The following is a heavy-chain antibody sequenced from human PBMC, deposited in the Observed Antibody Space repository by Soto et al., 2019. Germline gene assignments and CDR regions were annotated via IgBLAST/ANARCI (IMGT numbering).Heavy chain of an antibody. J-gene: IGHJ4*02. CDR2: IIPIFGTA. CDR1: GGTFSSYA. CDR3: AILSTAAGTVDFMPDY. Sequence: QVQLVQPGAEVKKPGSSVKVSCKASGGTFSSYAISWVRQAPGQGLEWMGGIIPIFGTANYAQKFQGRVTITADESTSTAYMELSSLRSEDTAVYYCAILSTAAGTVDFMPDYWGQGTLVTVSS. V-gene: IGHV1-69*12. D-gene: IGHD6-13*01.